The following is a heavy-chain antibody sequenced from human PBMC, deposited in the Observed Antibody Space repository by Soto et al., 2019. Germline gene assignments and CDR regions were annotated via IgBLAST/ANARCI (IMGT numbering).Heavy chain of an antibody. J-gene: IGHJ4*02. D-gene: IGHD6-19*01. V-gene: IGHV1-3*01. Sequence: GASVKVSCKASGYTFTSYAMHWVRPAPGQRLEWMGWINAGNGNTKYSQKFQGRVTITRDTSASTAYMELSSLRSEDTAVYYCARDPIAVAGLTGASFDYWGQGTLVTVSS. CDR2: INAGNGNT. CDR3: ARDPIAVAGLTGASFDY. CDR1: GYTFTSYA.